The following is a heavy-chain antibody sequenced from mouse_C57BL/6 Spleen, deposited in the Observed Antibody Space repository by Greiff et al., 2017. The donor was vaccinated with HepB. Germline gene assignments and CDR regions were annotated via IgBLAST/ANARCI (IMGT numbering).Heavy chain of an antibody. D-gene: IGHD2-5*01. CDR1: GYTFTGYW. CDR3: ARSGVYSNPFDY. J-gene: IGHJ2*01. Sequence: VQVVESGAELMKPGASVKLSCKATGYTFTGYWIEWVKQRPGHGLEWIGEILPGRGSTNYNEKFKGKATFTADTSSNTAYMQLSSLTTEDSAIYYCARSGVYSNPFDYWGQGTTLTVSS. CDR2: ILPGRGST. V-gene: IGHV1-9*01.